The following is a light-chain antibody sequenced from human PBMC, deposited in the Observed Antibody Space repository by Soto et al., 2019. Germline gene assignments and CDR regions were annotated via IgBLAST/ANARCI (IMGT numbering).Light chain of an antibody. Sequence: QSVLAQPSSVSGSPGQSVTISCTGTSTDVGGYNYVSWYQHHSGKAPKLLIYEVTKRPSGISDRFSGSKSFNTAPLTISGLQAEDESDYYCDSYSSTDTPFVFGTGTKVTVL. J-gene: IGLJ1*01. CDR3: DSYSSTDTPFV. CDR2: EVT. CDR1: STDVGGYNY. V-gene: IGLV2-14*01.